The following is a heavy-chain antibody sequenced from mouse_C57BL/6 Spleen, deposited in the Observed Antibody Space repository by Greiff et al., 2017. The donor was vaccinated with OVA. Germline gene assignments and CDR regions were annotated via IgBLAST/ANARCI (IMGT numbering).Heavy chain of an antibody. J-gene: IGHJ2*01. CDR2: IWSGGST. V-gene: IGHV2-2*01. Sequence: VQRVESGPGLVQPSQSLSITCTVSGFSLTSYGVHWVRQSPGKGLEWLGVIWSGGSTDYNAAFISRLSISKDNSKSQVFFKMNSLQADDTAIYYCARNDDYDGLYFDYWGQGTTLTVSS. CDR3: ARNDDYDGLYFDY. D-gene: IGHD2-4*01. CDR1: GFSLTSYG.